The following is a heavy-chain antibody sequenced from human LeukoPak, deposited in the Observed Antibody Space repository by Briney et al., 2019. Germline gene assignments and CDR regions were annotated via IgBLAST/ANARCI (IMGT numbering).Heavy chain of an antibody. V-gene: IGHV1-46*01. J-gene: IGHJ4*02. CDR3: ARVGAAAKAFDY. CDR1: GYTFTSYY. Sequence: GASVKLSCTVSGYTFTSYYMHWVRQPPGQGLEWMGIINPSGGSTSYAQKFQGRVTVTRDTSTNTVYMELSSLRSEDTAVYYCARVGAAAKAFDYLGQGTLVTVSS. CDR2: INPSGGST. D-gene: IGHD2-2*01.